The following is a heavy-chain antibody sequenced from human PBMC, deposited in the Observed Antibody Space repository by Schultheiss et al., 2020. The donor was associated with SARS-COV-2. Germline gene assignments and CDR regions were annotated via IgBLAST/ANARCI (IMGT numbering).Heavy chain of an antibody. D-gene: IGHD6-6*01. V-gene: IGHV1-46*01. CDR2: LIPSGGGT. CDR3: ARDGSSSAGGFDY. Sequence: ASVKVSCKASGYTFVNYYIHWVRQAPGQGLEWMGVLIPSGGGTNYAQKFQGRVTMTTDTSTSTAYMELRSLRSDDTAVYYCARDGSSSAGGFDYWGQGTLVTVSS. CDR1: GYTFVNYY. J-gene: IGHJ4*02.